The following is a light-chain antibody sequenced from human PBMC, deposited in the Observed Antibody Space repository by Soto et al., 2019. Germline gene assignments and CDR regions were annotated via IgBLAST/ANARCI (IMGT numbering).Light chain of an antibody. V-gene: IGLV2-14*01. CDR3: SSSTDSSAVEV. CDR2: EVT. J-gene: IGLJ1*01. Sequence: QSLLTQPASVSGAPGQSITISCTRSSSHVGTYNYVSWYQQHPDKVPKLIIYEVTYRPSGGSSRFSGSKSGNTASLTISGLRAADEDDYSCSSSTDSSAVEVSGTGTKVTLV. CDR1: SSHVGTYNY.